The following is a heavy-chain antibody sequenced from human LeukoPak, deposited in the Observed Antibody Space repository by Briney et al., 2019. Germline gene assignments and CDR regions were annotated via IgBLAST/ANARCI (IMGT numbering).Heavy chain of an antibody. CDR1: GFTFSSYW. Sequence: GGSLRLSCAASGFTFSSYWMSWVRQAPGKGLEWVANIKQDGSEKYYVDSVKGRFTISRDNAKNSLYLQMNSLRAEDTAVYYCARVQEAYYYDSSGYYDYWGQGTLVTVSS. CDR3: ARVQEAYYYDSSGYYDY. CDR2: IKQDGSEK. J-gene: IGHJ4*02. D-gene: IGHD3-22*01. V-gene: IGHV3-7*01.